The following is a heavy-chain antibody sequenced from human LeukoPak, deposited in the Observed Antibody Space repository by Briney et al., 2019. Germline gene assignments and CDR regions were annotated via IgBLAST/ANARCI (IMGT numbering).Heavy chain of an antibody. J-gene: IGHJ5*02. Sequence: GGSLRLSCAASGFTFSTYAMHWVRQAPGKGLEWVAVISYDGSNKYYADSVKGRFTISRDNSKNTLYLQMNSLRAEDTAIYYCARDHSIIVVPPPRPRFDPRGQGTLVTVSS. V-gene: IGHV3-30*04. CDR2: ISYDGSNK. CDR1: GFTFSTYA. D-gene: IGHD2-21*01. CDR3: ARDHSIIVVPPPRPRFDP.